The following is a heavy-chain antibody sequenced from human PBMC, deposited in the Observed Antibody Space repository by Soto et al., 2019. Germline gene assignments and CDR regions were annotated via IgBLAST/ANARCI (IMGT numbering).Heavy chain of an antibody. CDR1: GFSFSTYW. CDR3: RGTHSSSQFVDY. CDR2: IKQDGSEK. Sequence: GGSLRLSCAASGFSFSTYWMSWVRQAPGKGLEWVANIKQDGSEKYYVDSVKGRFTISRDNAKNSVYLQMNSLRAEDTAVYYCRGTHSSSQFVDYWGQGTLVTVSS. V-gene: IGHV3-7*05. J-gene: IGHJ4*02. D-gene: IGHD6-13*01.